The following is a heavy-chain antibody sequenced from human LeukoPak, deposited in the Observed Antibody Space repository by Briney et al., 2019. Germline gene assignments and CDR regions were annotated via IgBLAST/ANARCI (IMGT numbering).Heavy chain of an antibody. Sequence: SVKVSCKASGGTLSSYAISWVRQAPGQGLEWMGRIIPILGIANYAQKFQGRVTITADKSTSTAYMELSSLRSEDTAVYYCARAGGYSYGKGSFDYWGQGTLVTVSS. V-gene: IGHV1-69*04. D-gene: IGHD5-18*01. CDR2: IIPILGIA. CDR1: GGTLSSYA. J-gene: IGHJ4*02. CDR3: ARAGGYSYGKGSFDY.